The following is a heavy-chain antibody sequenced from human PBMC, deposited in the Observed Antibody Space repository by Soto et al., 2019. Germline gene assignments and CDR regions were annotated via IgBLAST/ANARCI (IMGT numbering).Heavy chain of an antibody. CDR3: ARDEIRFSWAYGMDV. CDR2: ISYVGSNK. V-gene: IGHV3-30-3*01. Sequence: QVQLVESGGGVIQHGRSLRLSCTASGFTFSSYAMHWVRQAPGKGLEWVAVISYVGSNKYYADSVKGRFTISRDNFKNSLYLQMNSLRAEDTAVYYCARDEIRFSWAYGMDVWGQGTTVTVSS. CDR1: GFTFSSYA. J-gene: IGHJ6*02. D-gene: IGHD3-3*01.